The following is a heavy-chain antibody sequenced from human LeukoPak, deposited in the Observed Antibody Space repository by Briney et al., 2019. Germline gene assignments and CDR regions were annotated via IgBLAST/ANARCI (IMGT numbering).Heavy chain of an antibody. D-gene: IGHD6-19*01. V-gene: IGHV3-23*01. CDR1: GFTFSSYA. CDR2: ISGSGGST. CDR3: AKCMAVADDTFDI. J-gene: IGHJ3*02. Sequence: GGSVSLSCAASGFTFSSYAVSWVRQAPGRGLEGVAAISGSGGSTYYADSVKGRFTISRDNYENTLYLHMNGLRAGDTAVYYSAKCMAVADDTFDIWGQGTMVTVSS.